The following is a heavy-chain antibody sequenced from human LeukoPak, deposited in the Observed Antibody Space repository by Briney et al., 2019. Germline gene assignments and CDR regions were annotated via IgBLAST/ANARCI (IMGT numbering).Heavy chain of an antibody. Sequence: ASVKVSCKASGSTFTSYGISWVRQAPGQGLEWMGWISAYNGNTNYAQKLQGRVTMTTDTSTSTAYMELRSLRSDDTAVYYCARDYYDSSGSEFDYWGQGTLVTVSS. D-gene: IGHD3-22*01. CDR1: GSTFTSYG. CDR3: ARDYYDSSGSEFDY. V-gene: IGHV1-18*01. J-gene: IGHJ4*02. CDR2: ISAYNGNT.